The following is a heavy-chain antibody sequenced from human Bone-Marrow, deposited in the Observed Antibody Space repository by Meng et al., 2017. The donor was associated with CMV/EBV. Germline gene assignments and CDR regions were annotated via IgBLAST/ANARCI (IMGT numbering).Heavy chain of an antibody. CDR2: ISSSSSYI. V-gene: IGHV3-21*01. CDR3: ARFLVPAAISYYYGMDV. Sequence: GESLKISCAASGFTFSSYSMNWVRQAPGKGLEWVSSISSSSSYIYYADSVKGRFTISRDNAKNSLYLQMNSLRAEDTAVYYCARFLVPAAISYYYGMDVWGQATTVTVSS. D-gene: IGHD2-2*01. J-gene: IGHJ6*02. CDR1: GFTFSSYS.